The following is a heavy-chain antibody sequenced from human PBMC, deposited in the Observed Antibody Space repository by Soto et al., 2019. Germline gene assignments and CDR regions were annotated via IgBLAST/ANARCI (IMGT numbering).Heavy chain of an antibody. CDR2: FRTSGDGGTT. J-gene: IGHJ4*02. V-gene: IGHV3-23*01. Sequence: XGSLRLSCAASGVTFSSYSMSWVRQAPGKGLEWVSGFRTSGDGGTTYYADSVKGRFTISRDNSKNMLFLQMNSLRAEDTAIYYCAKKVNSGPGSQYFDYWGQGTLVTVSS. CDR1: GVTFSSYS. CDR3: AKKVNSGPGSQYFDY. D-gene: IGHD3-10*01.